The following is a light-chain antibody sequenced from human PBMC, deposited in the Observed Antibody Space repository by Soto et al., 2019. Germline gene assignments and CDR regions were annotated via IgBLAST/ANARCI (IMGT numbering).Light chain of an antibody. CDR3: QEYSPYSWT. J-gene: IGKJ1*01. CDR1: ESISSW. CDR2: DAS. Sequence: DIQITHSPSTLSASVVDTVAITFLASESISSWLAWYQEKPGKAPNLLIYDASSLESGVPSRFSGSGSGTVFTLTISSLQPDDFATYYCQEYSPYSWTFGQGTKV. V-gene: IGKV1-5*01.